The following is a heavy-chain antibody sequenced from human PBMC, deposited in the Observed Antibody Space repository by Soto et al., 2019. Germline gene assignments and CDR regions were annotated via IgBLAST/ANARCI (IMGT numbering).Heavy chain of an antibody. Sequence: SETLSLTCTVSGGSISSSYWSWMRQPAGKGLEWIGRIYTSGSTNYNPSLKSRVTMSVDTSKNQFSLKLSSVTAADTAVYYCARSWDGSGSSDYWGQGTLVTVSS. CDR2: IYTSGST. CDR1: GGSISSSY. D-gene: IGHD3-10*01. V-gene: IGHV4-4*07. CDR3: ARSWDGSGSSDY. J-gene: IGHJ4*02.